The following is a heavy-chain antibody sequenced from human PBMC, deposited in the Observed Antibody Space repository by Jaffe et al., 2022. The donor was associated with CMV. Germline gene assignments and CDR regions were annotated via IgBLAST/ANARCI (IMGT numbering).Heavy chain of an antibody. D-gene: IGHD7-27*01. J-gene: IGHJ6*03. CDR1: GGSISSSSYY. V-gene: IGHV4-39*01. CDR3: ASNWGDSLAYYYYMDV. CDR2: IYYSGST. Sequence: QLQLQESGPGLVKPSETLSLTCTVSGGSISSSSYYWGWIRQPPGKGLEWIGSIYYSGSTYYNPSLKSRVTISVDTSKNQFSLKLSSVTAADTAVYYCASNWGDSLAYYYYMDVWGKGTTVTVSS.